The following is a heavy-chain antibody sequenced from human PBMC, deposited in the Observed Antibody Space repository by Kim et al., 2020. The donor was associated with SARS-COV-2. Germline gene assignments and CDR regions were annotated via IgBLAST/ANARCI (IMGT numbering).Heavy chain of an antibody. Sequence: SETLSLTCTVSGGSITNYYWSSIRQPPGKGLEWIGYIYYTGKTDYNPSLKSRVTMSADTSKNQFSLNLSSVTAADTAVYYCAKLPSTTSLSYWGQGTLVTVSS. CDR3: AKLPSTTSLSY. V-gene: IGHV4-59*01. CDR2: IYYTGKT. D-gene: IGHD1-1*01. CDR1: GGSITNYY. J-gene: IGHJ4*02.